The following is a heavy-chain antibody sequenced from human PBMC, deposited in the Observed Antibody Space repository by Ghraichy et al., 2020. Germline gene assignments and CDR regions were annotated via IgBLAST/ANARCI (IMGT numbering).Heavy chain of an antibody. Sequence: GGSLRLSCAASGFTFSSYWMSWVRQAPGKGLEWVANIKQDGSEKYYVDSVKGRFTISRDNAKNSLYLQMNSLRAEDTAVYYCARDPGYCSGGSCYSVSLGWFDPWGQGTLVTVSS. D-gene: IGHD2-15*01. CDR2: IKQDGSEK. CDR3: ARDPGYCSGGSCYSVSLGWFDP. V-gene: IGHV3-7*03. CDR1: GFTFSSYW. J-gene: IGHJ5*02.